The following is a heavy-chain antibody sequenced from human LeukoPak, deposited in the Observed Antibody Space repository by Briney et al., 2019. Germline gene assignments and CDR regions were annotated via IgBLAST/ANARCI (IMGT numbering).Heavy chain of an antibody. D-gene: IGHD3-22*01. CDR1: GFTFSSYA. CDR2: ISGSGGST. V-gene: IGHV3-23*01. Sequence: GGSLRLSCAASGFTFSSYAMSWVRQAPGKGLEWVSAISGSGGSTYYADSVKGRFTIPRDNSKNTLYLQMNSLRAEDTAVYYCAKDRARGYYYDSSGYYTEMGAFDIWGQGTMVTVSS. J-gene: IGHJ3*02. CDR3: AKDRARGYYYDSSGYYTEMGAFDI.